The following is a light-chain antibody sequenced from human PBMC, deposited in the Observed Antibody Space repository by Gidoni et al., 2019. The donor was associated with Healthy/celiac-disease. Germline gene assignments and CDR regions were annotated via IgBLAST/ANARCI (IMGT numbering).Light chain of an antibody. V-gene: IGLV2-14*01. CDR2: EVS. CDR1: SSDVGGYTY. J-gene: IGLJ2*01. Sequence: QSALTQPASVSGSPGQSITISCTGTSSDVGGYTYVSLYQQHQGKAPKLMIYEVSTRPSGVSNRFSGSNSGNTASLTISGLQAEDEADYYCSSYTSSSTLVVFGGGTKLTVL. CDR3: SSYTSSSTLVV.